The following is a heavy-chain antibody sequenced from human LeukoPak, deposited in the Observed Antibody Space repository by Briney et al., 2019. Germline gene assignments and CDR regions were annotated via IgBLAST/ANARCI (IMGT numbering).Heavy chain of an antibody. J-gene: IGHJ4*02. CDR2: IYYSGST. V-gene: IGHV4-39*01. D-gene: IGHD3-10*01. Sequence: PSETLSLTCTVSGGSISSSSYYWGWIRQPPGKGLEWIGSIYYSGSTYYNPSLKSRVTISVDTSKNQFSLKLSSVTAADTAVYYCARQGVPLPEGNFDYLGQGTLVTVSS. CDR1: GGSISSSSYY. CDR3: ARQGVPLPEGNFDY.